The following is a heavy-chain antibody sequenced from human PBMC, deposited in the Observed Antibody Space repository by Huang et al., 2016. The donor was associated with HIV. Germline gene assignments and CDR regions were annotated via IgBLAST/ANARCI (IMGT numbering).Heavy chain of an antibody. J-gene: IGHJ4*02. V-gene: IGHV5-51*03. D-gene: IGHD3-10*01. CDR2: IYTGDSDT. Sequence: EVELVQSGTEVKKPGESLKISCKGSGYIFTTSWIGWVGQMPGKGLELMGFIYTGDSDTRYSPYFQGQVTMAVDKSINTAYLHWSSLKASDTAMYYCARLAGGTWSYYFDLWGQGALVTVSS. CDR1: GYIFTTSW. CDR3: ARLAGGTWSYYFDL.